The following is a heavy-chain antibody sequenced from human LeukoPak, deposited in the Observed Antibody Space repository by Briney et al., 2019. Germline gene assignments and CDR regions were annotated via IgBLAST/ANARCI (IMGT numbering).Heavy chain of an antibody. J-gene: IGHJ4*02. CDR1: GYTLTSHA. Sequence: ASVKVSCKAPGYTLTSHAMNWVRQAPGQGLEWMGWINTNTGNPTYAQGFTGRFVFSLDTSVSTTYLQISDLEAEDTAVYYCARDSKYGVDFWSGYSFHYWGQGTLVTVSS. D-gene: IGHD3-3*01. CDR2: INTNTGNP. CDR3: ARDSKYGVDFWSGYSFHY. V-gene: IGHV7-4-1*02.